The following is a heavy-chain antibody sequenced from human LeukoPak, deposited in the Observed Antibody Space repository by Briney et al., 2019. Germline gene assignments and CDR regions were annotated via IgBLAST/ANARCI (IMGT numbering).Heavy chain of an antibody. J-gene: IGHJ4*02. D-gene: IGHD5-12*01. CDR1: GFTFSSYW. CDR3: ARVRATFSPHFDN. Sequence: GGSLRLSCAAPGFTFSSYWMHWVRQAPGKGLMWVSRINSDGSITNYADSVKGRFTISRDNAKNTLYLQMNSLRAEDTAVYYCARVRATFSPHFDNWGQGTLVTVSS. V-gene: IGHV3-74*01. CDR2: INSDGSIT.